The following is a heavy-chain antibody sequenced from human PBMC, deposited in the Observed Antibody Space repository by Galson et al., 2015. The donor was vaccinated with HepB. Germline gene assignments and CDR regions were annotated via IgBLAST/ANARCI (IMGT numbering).Heavy chain of an antibody. CDR1: GFTFSKYG. Sequence: SLRLSCAASGFTFSKYGIHWVRQAPGRGLEWVAVIWKDGSKTYYADSVKGRFTISRDNAKNSVYLQMNSLTIDDTAMYYCARGGLRAVAGTKGDYWGQGTLVTVSS. J-gene: IGHJ4*02. CDR3: ARGGLRAVAGTKGDY. D-gene: IGHD6-19*01. V-gene: IGHV3-33*01. CDR2: IWKDGSKT.